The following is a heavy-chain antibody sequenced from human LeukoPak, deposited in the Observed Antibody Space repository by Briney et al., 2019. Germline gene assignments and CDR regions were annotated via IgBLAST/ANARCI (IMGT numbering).Heavy chain of an antibody. CDR3: ARHVDYGDYGVEYYFDY. J-gene: IGHJ4*02. CDR1: GGSISSYY. V-gene: IGHV4-59*08. Sequence: SETLSLTCTVSGGSISSYYWSWIRQPPGKGLEWIGYIYYSGSTNYNPSLKSRDTISVDTSKNQFSLKLSSVTAADTAVYYCARHVDYGDYGVEYYFDYWGQGTLVTVSS. D-gene: IGHD4-17*01. CDR2: IYYSGST.